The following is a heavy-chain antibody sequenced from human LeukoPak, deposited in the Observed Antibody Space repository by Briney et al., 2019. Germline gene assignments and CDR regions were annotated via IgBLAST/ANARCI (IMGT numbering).Heavy chain of an antibody. V-gene: IGHV3-30-3*01. CDR3: AREHHDAFDI. J-gene: IGHJ3*02. CDR2: ISYDGSNK. Sequence: GGSLRLSCAASGFTFSSYAMHWVRQAPGKGLEWVAVISYDGSNKYYADSVKGRFTISRDNSKNTLYLQMNSLRAEDTAVYYCAREHHDAFDIWGQGTMVTVSS. CDR1: GFTFSSYA.